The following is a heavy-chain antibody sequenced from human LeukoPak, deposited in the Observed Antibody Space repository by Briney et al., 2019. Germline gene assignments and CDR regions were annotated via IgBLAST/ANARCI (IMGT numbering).Heavy chain of an antibody. CDR3: ATDSGYSYGYDY. CDR1: GYTFNSYY. CDR2: INPSSGST. Sequence: ASAKVSCKASGYTFNSYYMHWVRQAPGQGLEWMGIINPSSGSTSYAQNFQGRVTMTRDTSSSTVYMELSSLRSEDTAVYYCATDSGYSYGYDYWGQGTLVTVSS. D-gene: IGHD5-18*01. V-gene: IGHV1-46*02. J-gene: IGHJ4*02.